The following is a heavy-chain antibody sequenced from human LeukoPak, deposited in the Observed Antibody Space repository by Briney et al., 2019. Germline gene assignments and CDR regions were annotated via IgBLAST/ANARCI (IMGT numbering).Heavy chain of an antibody. V-gene: IGHV3-74*01. Sequence: GGSLRLSCAASGFTFGNYWMHWVRQAPGKGLVWVSRIHTDGISTTYADSVKGRFTISRDNAKNTLYLQMNSLRAEDTAVYYCARAAYSSTWYSRYFDLWGRGTLVTVSS. CDR3: ARAAYSSTWYSRYFDL. D-gene: IGHD6-13*01. CDR1: GFTFGNYW. J-gene: IGHJ2*01. CDR2: IHTDGIST.